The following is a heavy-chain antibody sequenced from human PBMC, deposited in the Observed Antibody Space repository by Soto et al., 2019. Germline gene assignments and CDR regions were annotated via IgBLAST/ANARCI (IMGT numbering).Heavy chain of an antibody. CDR2: IYYSGST. D-gene: IGHD6-19*01. Sequence: PSETLSLTCTVSGGSISGYYWSWIRQPPGKGLEWIGYIYYSGSTNYNPSLKSRVTISVDTSKNQFSLKLSSVTAADTAVYYCARQGGSSGPGWFDPWGQGTLVTVSS. CDR3: ARQGGSSGPGWFDP. J-gene: IGHJ5*02. CDR1: GGSISGYY. V-gene: IGHV4-59*08.